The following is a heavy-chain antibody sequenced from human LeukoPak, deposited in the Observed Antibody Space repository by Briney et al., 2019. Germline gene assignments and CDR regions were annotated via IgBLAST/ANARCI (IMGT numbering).Heavy chain of an antibody. CDR2: IYYSGST. CDR1: GGSISSYY. Sequence: PSETLSLTCTVSGGSISSYYWSWIRQPPGKGLEWIGYIYYSGSTNYNPSLKSRVTISVDTSKNQFSLKLSSVTAADTAVYYCARSTYYDFWGGYSEWYYYGMDVWGQGTTVTVSS. CDR3: ARSTYYDFWGGYSEWYYYGMDV. V-gene: IGHV4-59*08. D-gene: IGHD3-3*01. J-gene: IGHJ6*02.